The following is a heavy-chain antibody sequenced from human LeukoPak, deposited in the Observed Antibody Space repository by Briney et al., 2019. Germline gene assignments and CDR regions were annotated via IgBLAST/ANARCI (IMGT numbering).Heavy chain of an antibody. CDR2: IYHSGST. J-gene: IGHJ4*02. CDR1: GGSISSSNW. CDR3: ASAYYYDSSGYSSHFDY. Sequence: SETLSLTCAVSGGSISSSNWWSWVRQPPGKGLEWIGEIYHSGSTNYNPSLKSRVTISVDKSKNQFSLKLSSVTAADTAVYYCASAYYYDSSGYSSHFDYWGQGTLVTVSS. V-gene: IGHV4-4*02. D-gene: IGHD3-22*01.